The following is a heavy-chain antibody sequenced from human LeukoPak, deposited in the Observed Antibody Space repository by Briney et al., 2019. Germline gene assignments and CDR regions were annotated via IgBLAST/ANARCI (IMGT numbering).Heavy chain of an antibody. CDR3: ARLPQWELRLHAFDI. V-gene: IGHV4-59*12. CDR1: GVSISNYY. Sequence: SETLSLTCTISGVSISNYYWSWIRQPPGKGLEWIGYIHYSGSTHHNPSLKSRVTTSVDTSKNQFSLKLSSVTAADTAVYYCARLPQWELRLHAFDIWGQGTMVTVSS. CDR2: IHYSGST. D-gene: IGHD1-26*01. J-gene: IGHJ3*02.